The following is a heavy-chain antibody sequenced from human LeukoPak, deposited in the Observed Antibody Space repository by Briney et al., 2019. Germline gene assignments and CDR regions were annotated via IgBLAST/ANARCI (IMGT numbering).Heavy chain of an antibody. CDR1: GGSISSYY. Sequence: SQTLSLTCTVSGGSISSYYWSWIRQPAGKGLEWIGRIYTSGSTNYDPSLKSRVTMSVDTSKNQFSLKLSSVTAADTAVYYCAREQGIAAAQALLGYYYYYVDVWGKGTTVTVSS. D-gene: IGHD6-13*01. V-gene: IGHV4-4*07. J-gene: IGHJ6*03. CDR3: AREQGIAAAQALLGYYYYYVDV. CDR2: IYTSGST.